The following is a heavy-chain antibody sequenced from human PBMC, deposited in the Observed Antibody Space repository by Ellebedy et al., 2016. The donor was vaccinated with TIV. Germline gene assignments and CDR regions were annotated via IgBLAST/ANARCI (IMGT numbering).Heavy chain of an antibody. CDR2: IYSDGST. D-gene: IGHD2-21*01. Sequence: GESLKISCAVSGFTVATNHMHWVPQAPGKGLELVSDIYSDGSTYYHDSVRGRFTIFRDNSKNTLYLQMNSLTVEDTAVYFCAREPVPTWAYDYWGQGTLVTVSS. V-gene: IGHV3-66*01. J-gene: IGHJ4*02. CDR3: AREPVPTWAYDY. CDR1: GFTVATNH.